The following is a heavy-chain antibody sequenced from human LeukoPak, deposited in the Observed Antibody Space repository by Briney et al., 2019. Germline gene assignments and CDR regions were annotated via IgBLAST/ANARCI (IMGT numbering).Heavy chain of an antibody. CDR1: GGSFSGYY. Sequence: PSETLSLTCAVYGGSFSGYYWSWIRQPPGKGLEWIGEINHSGSTNYNPSLKSRVTISVDTSKNQFSLKLSSVTAADTAVYYCARGFRPAYQLRESGWFDPWGQGTLVTVFS. CDR3: ARGFRPAYQLRESGWFDP. J-gene: IGHJ5*02. D-gene: IGHD2-2*01. V-gene: IGHV4-34*01. CDR2: INHSGST.